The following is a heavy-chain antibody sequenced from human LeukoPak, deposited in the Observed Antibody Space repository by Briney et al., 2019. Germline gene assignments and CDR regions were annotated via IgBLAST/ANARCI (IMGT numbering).Heavy chain of an antibody. CDR2: ISYDGSDK. D-gene: IGHD3-10*01. Sequence: PGGSLRLSCAASGFIFSNYGIHWVRQAPGKGLEWVAVISYDGSDKYYADSVKGRFTISRDNSKNTLYLQMNSLRAEDTAVYYCARERGPVDYWGQGTLVSVSS. CDR1: GFIFSNYG. V-gene: IGHV3-30*03. CDR3: ARERGPVDY. J-gene: IGHJ4*02.